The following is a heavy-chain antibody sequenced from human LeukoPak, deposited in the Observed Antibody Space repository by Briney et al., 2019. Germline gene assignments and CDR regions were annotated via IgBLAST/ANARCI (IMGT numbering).Heavy chain of an antibody. V-gene: IGHV4-39*07. J-gene: IGHJ4*02. CDR1: GGSISTSNYY. CDR3: ARRSSYYYGSGSYYPRLAPFDY. D-gene: IGHD3-10*01. CDR2: IFYSGST. Sequence: SETLSLTCTVSGGSISTSNYYWGWIRQPPGKGLEWIGNIFYSGSTYYSPSLKSRVTISLGTSRNQFSLKLSSVTAADTAVYYCARRSSYYYGSGSYYPRLAPFDYWGQGTLVTVSS.